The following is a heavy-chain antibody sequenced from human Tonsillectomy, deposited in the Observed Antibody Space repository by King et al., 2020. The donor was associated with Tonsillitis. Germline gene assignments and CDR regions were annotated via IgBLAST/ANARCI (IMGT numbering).Heavy chain of an antibody. Sequence: VQLVQSGGGVVQPGRSLRLSCEASGFTFSSYGMHWVHQAPGKGLEWAAVISFDGTNKYYADSVKGRFTISRDNSKNTMYLQMNSLRAEDTAVYYCAKDFTAPGLYGMDVWGQGTTVTVSS. D-gene: IGHD5-18*01. CDR3: AKDFTAPGLYGMDV. CDR1: GFTFSSYG. J-gene: IGHJ6*02. V-gene: IGHV3-30*18. CDR2: ISFDGTNK.